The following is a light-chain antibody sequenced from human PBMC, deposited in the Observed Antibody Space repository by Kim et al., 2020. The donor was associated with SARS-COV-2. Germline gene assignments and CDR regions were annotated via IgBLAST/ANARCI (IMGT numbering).Light chain of an antibody. CDR2: GTS. Sequence: GERATLACRASQSVATRYFALYQQRSGQTPRVLIHGTSTRATGIPDRFSASGSGTDFTLTNRRLEPEDFAVYYCQQYDGSSSLVSFGGGTKVDIK. J-gene: IGKJ3*01. CDR3: QQYDGSSSLVS. V-gene: IGKV3-20*01. CDR1: QSVATRY.